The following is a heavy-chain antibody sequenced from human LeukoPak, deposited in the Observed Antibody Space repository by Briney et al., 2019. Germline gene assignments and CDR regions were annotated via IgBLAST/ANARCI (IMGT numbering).Heavy chain of an antibody. Sequence: PGGSLRLSCAASSYTLSFNAMSWVRQAPGKGLEWVSGISGSGGSTYYADSVKGRFTISRDKSKNTLYLQMNSLRDEDTAVYYFAKPRGSTFNYYFDYWGQGTLVTVSS. CDR3: AKPRGSTFNYYFDY. J-gene: IGHJ4*02. D-gene: IGHD5-24*01. V-gene: IGHV3-23*01. CDR2: ISGSGGST. CDR1: SYTLSFNA.